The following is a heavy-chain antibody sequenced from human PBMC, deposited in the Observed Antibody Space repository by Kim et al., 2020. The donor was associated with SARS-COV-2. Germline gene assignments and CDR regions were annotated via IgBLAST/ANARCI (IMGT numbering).Heavy chain of an antibody. J-gene: IGHJ4*02. V-gene: IGHV3-30*01. Sequence: YDADSVKGRFNISRDNSKNTLYLQMNGLRAEDTAVYYCASLVGATRGGDYWGQGTLVTVSS. D-gene: IGHD1-26*01. CDR3: ASLVGATRGGDY.